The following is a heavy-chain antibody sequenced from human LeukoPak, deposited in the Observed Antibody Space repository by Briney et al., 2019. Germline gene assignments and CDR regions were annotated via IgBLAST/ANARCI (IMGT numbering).Heavy chain of an antibody. Sequence: GGSLRLSCAASGFALSSARMKWVREAPGRGLVWVGHFKSKTATNYAAPVTGRFTFSSGDSQNTLYPQMSSLKTEDTAVYYCTTDLAAVGKGEFDYWGQGTLVTVSS. CDR2: FKSKTAT. J-gene: IGHJ4*02. D-gene: IGHD6-13*01. CDR1: GFALSSAR. V-gene: IGHV3-15*01. CDR3: TTDLAAVGKGEFDY.